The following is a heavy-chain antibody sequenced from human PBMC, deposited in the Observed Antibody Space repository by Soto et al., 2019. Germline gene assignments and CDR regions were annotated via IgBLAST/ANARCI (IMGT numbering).Heavy chain of an antibody. Sequence: GGSLRLSCAASGFTFYNYAMAWVRQAPGKGLEWVSVISGGGGTAFYADSVKGRFTISRDNSKHTLYLQMNNLRAEDTAVYYCARDNFDPMTTVNKDYFDYWGQGTLVTVSS. CDR2: ISGGGGTA. D-gene: IGHD4-17*01. V-gene: IGHV3-23*01. J-gene: IGHJ4*02. CDR3: ARDNFDPMTTVNKDYFDY. CDR1: GFTFYNYA.